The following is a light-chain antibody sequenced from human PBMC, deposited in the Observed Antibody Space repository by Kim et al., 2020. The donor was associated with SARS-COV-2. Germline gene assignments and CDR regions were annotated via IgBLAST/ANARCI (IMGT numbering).Light chain of an antibody. Sequence: PGKTARITCGGDNIVSKNVHWYQHRPGQAPVLVINYDSDRPSGIPERFSGSNSGNTATLTISGVEAGDEADYYCHVWDSSNDHRVFGGGTKLTVL. CDR3: HVWDSSNDHRV. CDR2: YDS. CDR1: NIVSKN. J-gene: IGLJ3*02. V-gene: IGLV3-21*04.